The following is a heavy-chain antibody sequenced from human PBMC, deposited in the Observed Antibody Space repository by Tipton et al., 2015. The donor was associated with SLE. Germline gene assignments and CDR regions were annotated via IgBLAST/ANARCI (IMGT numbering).Heavy chain of an antibody. CDR2: IFYTGST. Sequence: TLSLTCSVSGSSISSRYWTWIRQPPGKGLEWIGYIFYTGSTNYNPSLKSRVTISLDTSKNQFSLKLTSVTAADTAVYFCARGSKLLSSSFDYIWGSYSMWGQGTLVTVSS. CDR1: GSSISSRY. V-gene: IGHV4-59*11. CDR3: ARGSKLLSSSFDYIWGSYSM. D-gene: IGHD3-16*01. J-gene: IGHJ4*02.